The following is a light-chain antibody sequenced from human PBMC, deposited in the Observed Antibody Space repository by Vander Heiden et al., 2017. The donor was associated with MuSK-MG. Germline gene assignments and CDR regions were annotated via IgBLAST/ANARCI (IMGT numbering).Light chain of an antibody. V-gene: IGKV1-39*01. CDR3: QQSYRLPQT. Sequence: DIPMTQTPSSLSASVGDRVTITCRASQSVTNCLNWYQQEPGRVPKILIFAASSLQSGVPSRVSGSGSGSEFTLTISNLQPEDFATYYCQQSYRLPQTFGQGTKVEI. CDR2: AAS. CDR1: QSVTNC. J-gene: IGKJ2*01.